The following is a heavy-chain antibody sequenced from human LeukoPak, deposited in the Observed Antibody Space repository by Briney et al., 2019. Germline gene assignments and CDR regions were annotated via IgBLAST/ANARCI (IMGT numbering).Heavy chain of an antibody. V-gene: IGHV3-11*04. CDR2: ISSSGSTI. CDR1: GFTFSDYY. Sequence: GGSLRLSCAASGFTFSDYYMSWIRQAPGKGLEWVSYISSSGSTIYYADSVKGRFTISRDNAKNSLYLQMNSLRAEDTAVYYCARVGPYDFWSGSQYYFDYWGQGTLVTVSS. D-gene: IGHD3-3*01. CDR3: ARVGPYDFWSGSQYYFDY. J-gene: IGHJ4*02.